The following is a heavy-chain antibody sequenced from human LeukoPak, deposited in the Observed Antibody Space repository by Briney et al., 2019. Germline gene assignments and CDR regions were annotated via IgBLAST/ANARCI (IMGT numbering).Heavy chain of an antibody. D-gene: IGHD6-13*01. Sequence: PSETLSLTCTVSGDSISTYYWTWIRQPPGKGLEWIGYTYYTGNTNYNPSLRGRVTMSADTSKNQFSLKLNSVTAADTAVYYCARRARATAGGDYFDYWGQGTLVTVSS. V-gene: IGHV4-59*08. CDR1: GDSISTYY. J-gene: IGHJ4*02. CDR3: ARRARATAGGDYFDY. CDR2: TYYTGNT.